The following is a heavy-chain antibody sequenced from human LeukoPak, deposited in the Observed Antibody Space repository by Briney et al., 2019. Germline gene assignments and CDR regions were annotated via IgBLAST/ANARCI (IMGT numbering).Heavy chain of an antibody. J-gene: IGHJ4*02. CDR3: ALPSLYYDFWSGYHYYFDY. CDR1: GLTFSSYW. CDR2: IKQDGSEK. D-gene: IGHD3-3*01. V-gene: IGHV3-7*01. Sequence: GGSLRLSCAASGLTFSSYWMSWVRQAPGKGLEWVANIKQDGSEKYYVDSVKGRFTISRDNAKNSLYLQMNSLRAEDTAVYYCALPSLYYDFWSGYHYYFDYWGQGTLVTVSS.